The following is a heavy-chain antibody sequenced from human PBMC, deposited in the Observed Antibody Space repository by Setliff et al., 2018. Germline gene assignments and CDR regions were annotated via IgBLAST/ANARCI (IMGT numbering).Heavy chain of an antibody. J-gene: IGHJ4*02. D-gene: IGHD2-15*01. CDR3: ARRHCSGGSCYSLNYFDY. CDR1: GFNLSSYW. Sequence: PGGSLRLSCAASGFNLSSYWMTWVRQAPGKGLEWVANIQEHGSQINYMDSLKGRFTISRDNAKDSLYLQMNSLRAEDTAVYYCARRHCSGGSCYSLNYFDYWGQGTLVTVSS. CDR2: IQEHGSQI. V-gene: IGHV3-7*01.